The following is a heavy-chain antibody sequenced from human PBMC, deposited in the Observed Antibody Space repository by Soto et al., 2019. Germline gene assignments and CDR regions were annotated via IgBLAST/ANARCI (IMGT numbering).Heavy chain of an antibody. Sequence: GGSLRLSCAASGFTFSSYSMNWVRQAPGKGLEWVSYISSSSTIYYADSVKGRFTISRDNAKNSLYLQMNSLRAEDTAVYYCARDRPLGELSFDYWGQGTLVTVSS. CDR1: GFTFSSYS. D-gene: IGHD3-16*02. V-gene: IGHV3-48*01. J-gene: IGHJ4*02. CDR3: ARDRPLGELSFDY. CDR2: ISSSSTI.